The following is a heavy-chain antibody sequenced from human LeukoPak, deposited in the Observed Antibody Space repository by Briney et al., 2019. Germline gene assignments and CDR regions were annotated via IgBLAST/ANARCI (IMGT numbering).Heavy chain of an antibody. CDR1: SYSFTTYG. Sequence: ASVKVSCKASSYSFTTYGISWVRQAPGQGLEWMGWIRAYNGNTNYAQKFQGRVTMTTDTFTSTGYMELRSLRSDDTAVYYCARYLTIGTTDWFDPWGQGTLVTVSS. CDR3: ARYLTIGTTDWFDP. D-gene: IGHD1-1*01. CDR2: IRAYNGNT. V-gene: IGHV1-18*01. J-gene: IGHJ5*02.